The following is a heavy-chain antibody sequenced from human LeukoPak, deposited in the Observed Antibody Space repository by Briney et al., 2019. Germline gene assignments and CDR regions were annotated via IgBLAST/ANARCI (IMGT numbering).Heavy chain of an antibody. CDR2: ISWNSGSI. CDR1: GFTFDDYA. V-gene: IGHV3-9*01. J-gene: IGHJ6*03. Sequence: GGSLRLSCAASGFTFDDYAMHWVRQAPGKGLEWVSGISWNSGSIGYADSVKGRFTISRDNAKNSLYLQTNSLRPEDTALYYCAKGGVSGGSSYYYYMDVWGKGTTVTLSS. CDR3: AKGGVSGGSSYYYYMDV. D-gene: IGHD2-15*01.